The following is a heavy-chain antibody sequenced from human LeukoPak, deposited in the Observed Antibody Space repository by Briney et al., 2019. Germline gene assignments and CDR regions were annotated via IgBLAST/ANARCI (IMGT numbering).Heavy chain of an antibody. D-gene: IGHD3-9*01. CDR1: GGSISSGDYY. CDR2: IYYSGST. V-gene: IGHV4-30-4*01. J-gene: IGHJ5*02. CDR3: ARGQGYDISVRWFDP. Sequence: SQTLSLTCTVSGGSISSGDYYWSWIRQPPGKGLEWIGYIYYSGSTYYNPSLKSRVTMSVDTSKHQFSLKLSSVTAADTAVYYCARGQGYDISVRWFDPWGQGTLVTVSS.